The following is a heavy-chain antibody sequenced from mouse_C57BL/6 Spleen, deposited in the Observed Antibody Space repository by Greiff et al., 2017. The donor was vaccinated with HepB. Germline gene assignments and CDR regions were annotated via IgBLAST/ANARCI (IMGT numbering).Heavy chain of an antibody. Sequence: QVQLQQPGAELVKPGASVKLSCKASGYTFTSYWMQWVKQRPGQGLEWIGEIDPSDSYTNYNQKFKGKATLTVDTSSSTAYMQLSSLTSEDSAVYDCARERDYWGQGTLVTVSA. V-gene: IGHV1-50*01. CDR1: GYTFTSYW. CDR2: IDPSDSYT. CDR3: ARERDY. J-gene: IGHJ3*01.